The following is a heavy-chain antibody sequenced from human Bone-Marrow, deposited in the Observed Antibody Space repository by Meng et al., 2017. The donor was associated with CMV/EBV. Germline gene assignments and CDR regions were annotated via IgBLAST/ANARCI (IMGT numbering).Heavy chain of an antibody. CDR1: GGSISSDY. CDR3: ASELGGGDYAY. Sequence: QGQAAGACPVLGTPSQTPPHPCPVPGGSISSDYWSWIRQPAGKGLEWIGRIYTSGSTNYNPSLKSRVTMSVDTSKNQFSLKLSSVTAADTAVYYCASELGGGDYAYWGQGTLVTVSS. V-gene: IGHV4-4*07. CDR2: IYTSGST. J-gene: IGHJ4*02. D-gene: IGHD4-17*01.